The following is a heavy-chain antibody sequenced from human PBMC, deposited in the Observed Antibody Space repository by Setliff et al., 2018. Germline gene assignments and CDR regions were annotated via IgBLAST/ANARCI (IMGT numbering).Heavy chain of an antibody. CDR1: GFTFSSYS. V-gene: IGHV3-21*01. CDR3: ARDYYDSSGYYPYYYYYYGMDV. Sequence: PGESLKISCAASGFTFSSYSMNWVRQAPGKGLEWVSSISSSSSYIYYADSVKGRFTISRDNAKNSLYLQMNSLRAEDTAVYYCARDYYDSSGYYPYYYYYYGMDVWGQGTTVTVSS. CDR2: ISSSSSYI. D-gene: IGHD3-22*01. J-gene: IGHJ6*02.